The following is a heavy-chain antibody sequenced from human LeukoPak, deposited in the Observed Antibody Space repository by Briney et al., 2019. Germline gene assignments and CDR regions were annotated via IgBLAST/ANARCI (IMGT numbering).Heavy chain of an antibody. V-gene: IGHV3-21*01. CDR1: GFTFSSYS. CDR2: ISSSSSYI. CDR3: ARPSNEGQWLVGQGVDY. J-gene: IGHJ4*02. D-gene: IGHD6-19*01. Sequence: GGSLRLSCAASGFTFSSYSMNWVRQAPGKVLGWVSSISSSSSYIYYADSVKGRFTISRDNAKKSMYLEMNSLRAEDTAVYYCARPSNEGQWLVGQGVDYWGQGTLVTVSS.